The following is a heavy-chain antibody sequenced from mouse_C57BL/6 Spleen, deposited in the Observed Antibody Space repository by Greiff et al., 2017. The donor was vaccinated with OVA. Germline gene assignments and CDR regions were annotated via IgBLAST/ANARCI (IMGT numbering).Heavy chain of an antibody. CDR1: GYTFTSYG. D-gene: IGHD2-4*01. CDR3: AVYDYDAYAMDY. J-gene: IGHJ4*01. Sequence: VKLVESGAELARPGASVKLSCKASGYTFTSYGISWVKQRTGQGLEWIGEIYPRSGNTYYNEKFKGKATLTADKSSSTAYMELRSLTSEDSAVYFCAVYDYDAYAMDYWGQGTSVTVSS. CDR2: IYPRSGNT. V-gene: IGHV1-81*01.